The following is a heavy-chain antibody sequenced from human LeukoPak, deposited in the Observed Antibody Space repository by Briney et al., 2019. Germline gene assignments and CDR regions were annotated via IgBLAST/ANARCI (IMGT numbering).Heavy chain of an antibody. D-gene: IGHD5-18*01. CDR2: ISSSSIYI. Sequence: PGGSLRLSCAASGFTFSSYSMNWVRQAPGKGLEWGSSISSSSIYIYYAESVKGRFTISRDNAKNSLYLQMNSLRAEDTAVYYCARDPGYSYGRDWGQGTLVTVSS. V-gene: IGHV3-21*01. CDR3: ARDPGYSYGRD. J-gene: IGHJ4*02. CDR1: GFTFSSYS.